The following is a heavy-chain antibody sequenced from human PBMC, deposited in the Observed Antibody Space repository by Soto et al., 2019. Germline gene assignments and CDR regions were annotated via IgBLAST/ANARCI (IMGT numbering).Heavy chain of an antibody. CDR3: ARRYRTAFHS. Sequence: SETLSLTCAVSSGSISSDNWWSWVRQPPGKRLEWIGEIYHSGSTSYNPSLKSRVTISLDESKNQFSLNLNSVSAADTAVYYCARRYRTAFHSWGRGTLVTVSS. J-gene: IGHJ4*02. CDR2: IYHSGST. CDR1: SGSISSDNW. V-gene: IGHV4-4*02. D-gene: IGHD5-18*01.